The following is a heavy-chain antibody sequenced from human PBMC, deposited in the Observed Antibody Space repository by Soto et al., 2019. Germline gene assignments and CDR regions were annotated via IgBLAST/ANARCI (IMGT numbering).Heavy chain of an antibody. CDR3: AKGSSGWYYYYYGMDV. D-gene: IGHD6-19*01. Sequence: SLRLSCAASGFTFSSYGMHWVRQAPGKGLEWVAVISYDGSNKYYADSVKGRFTISRDNSKNTLYLQMNSLRAEDTAVYYCAKGSSGWYYYYYGMDVWGQGTTVTVSS. CDR1: GFTFSSYG. CDR2: ISYDGSNK. V-gene: IGHV3-30*18. J-gene: IGHJ6*02.